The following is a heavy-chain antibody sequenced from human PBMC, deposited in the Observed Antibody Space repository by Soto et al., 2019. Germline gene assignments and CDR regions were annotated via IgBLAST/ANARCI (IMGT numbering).Heavy chain of an antibody. CDR3: ARGSGGHNYYYGMDV. V-gene: IGHV3-7*03. CDR2: IGEDGSEK. CDR1: GWTFSTYW. D-gene: IGHD2-15*01. J-gene: IGHJ6*02. Sequence: XGCLRRSCTASGWTFSTYWMSWVRQAPGMGLEWVANIGEDGSEKYYVDSVKGRFTISRDNAKNSLYLQMNSLRADDTAVYYCARGSGGHNYYYGMDVWGQGPTVTV.